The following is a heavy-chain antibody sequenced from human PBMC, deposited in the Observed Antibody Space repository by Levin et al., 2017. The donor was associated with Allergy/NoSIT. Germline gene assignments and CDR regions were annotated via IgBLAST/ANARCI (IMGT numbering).Heavy chain of an antibody. CDR3: ARVRSGWYEGYFDY. V-gene: IGHV4-39*07. J-gene: IGHJ4*02. D-gene: IGHD6-19*01. CDR2: IYYSGST. CDR1: GGSISSSSYY. Sequence: GSLRLSCTVSGGSISSSSYYWGWIRQPPGKGLEWIGSIYYSGSTYYNPSLKSRVTISVDTSKNQFSLKLSSVTAADTAVYYCARVRSGWYEGYFDYWGQGTLVTVSS.